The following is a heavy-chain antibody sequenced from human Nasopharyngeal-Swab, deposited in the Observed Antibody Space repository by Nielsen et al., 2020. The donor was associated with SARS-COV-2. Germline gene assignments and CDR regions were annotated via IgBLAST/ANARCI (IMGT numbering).Heavy chain of an antibody. Sequence: GGSLRLSCAASGFTFSSYALHWVRHAPGKGLEWVAVISYDGSNKYYADSVKGRFTISRDNSKNTLYLQMNSLRAEDTAVYYCARDRMWFGELFYFDYWGQGTLVTVSS. CDR3: ARDRMWFGELFYFDY. J-gene: IGHJ4*02. CDR1: GFTFSSYA. D-gene: IGHD3-10*01. V-gene: IGHV3-30-3*01. CDR2: ISYDGSNK.